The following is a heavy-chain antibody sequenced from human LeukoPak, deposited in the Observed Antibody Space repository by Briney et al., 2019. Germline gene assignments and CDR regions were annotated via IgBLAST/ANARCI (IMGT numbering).Heavy chain of an antibody. CDR3: ARDPEYSDR. Sequence: GVSLRLSCVGSGFIFGDFYMNWIRQAPGKGLEWISFITSSGDSVYYADSVKGRFTVFRDNAKNSLYLEMKSLRAEDTAVYFCARDPEYSDRWGQGTLVTVSS. V-gene: IGHV3-11*01. CDR2: ITSSGDSV. J-gene: IGHJ4*02. CDR1: GFIFGDFY. D-gene: IGHD4-17*01.